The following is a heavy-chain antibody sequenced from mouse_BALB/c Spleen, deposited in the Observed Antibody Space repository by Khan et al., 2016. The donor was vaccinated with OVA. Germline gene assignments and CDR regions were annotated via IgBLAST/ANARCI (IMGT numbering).Heavy chain of an antibody. V-gene: IGHV1-5*01. Sequence: EVKLQESGTVLARPGTSVKMSCKASGYSFTSYWMYWVQQRPGQGLEWIGAIFPGNSDTTYNQKFKGKAKLNAGTSASTACIELHSLTNEDSAVYYCTRGGYSSFAYWGQGTLVTVSA. J-gene: IGHJ3*01. CDR2: IFPGNSDT. CDR3: TRGGYSSFAY. D-gene: IGHD1-3*01. CDR1: GYSFTSYW.